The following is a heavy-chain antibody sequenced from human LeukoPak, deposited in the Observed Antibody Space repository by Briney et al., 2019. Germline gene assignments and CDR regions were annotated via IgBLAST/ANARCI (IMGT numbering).Heavy chain of an antibody. CDR3: ARDPSRPYSSSWLDY. CDR1: GFTFSSYA. Sequence: GGSLRLSCAASGFTFSSYAMHWVRQAPGKGLEYVSAISSNGGSTYYANSVKGRFTISRDNSKNTLYLQMGSLRAEDMAVYYCARDPSRPYSSSWLDYWGQGTLVTVSS. V-gene: IGHV3-64*01. D-gene: IGHD6-13*01. CDR2: ISSNGGST. J-gene: IGHJ4*02.